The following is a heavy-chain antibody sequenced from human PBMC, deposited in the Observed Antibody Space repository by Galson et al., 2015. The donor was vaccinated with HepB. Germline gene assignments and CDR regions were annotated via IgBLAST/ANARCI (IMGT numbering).Heavy chain of an antibody. CDR1: GFTFSSYG. J-gene: IGHJ6*02. D-gene: IGHD2-2*01. CDR2: ISYVGSTK. Sequence: SLRLSCAASGFTFSSYGMHWVRQAPGKGLEWVAVISYVGSTKYYADSVKGRFTISRDNSKNTVYLQVNSLRAEDTAVYYCAKERIVVPAAMFKYYYYGMDVWGQGTTVTVSS. V-gene: IGHV3-30*18. CDR3: AKERIVVPAAMFKYYYYGMDV.